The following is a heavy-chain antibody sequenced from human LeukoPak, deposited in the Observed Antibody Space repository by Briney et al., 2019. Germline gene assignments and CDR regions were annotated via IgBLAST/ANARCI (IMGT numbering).Heavy chain of an antibody. CDR3: AREIATPSPTFYYYYYMDV. Sequence: PSETLSLTCTVSGGSISSYYWSWIRQPPGKGLEWIGDIYYSVSTNYNPSLKSRVTISVDTSKNQFSLKLSSVTAADAAVYYCAREIATPSPTFYYYYYMDVWGKGTTVTISS. J-gene: IGHJ6*03. D-gene: IGHD2-15*01. V-gene: IGHV4-59*01. CDR1: GGSISSYY. CDR2: IYYSVST.